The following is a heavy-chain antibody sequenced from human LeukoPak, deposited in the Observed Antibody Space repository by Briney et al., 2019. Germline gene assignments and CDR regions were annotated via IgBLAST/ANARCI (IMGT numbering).Heavy chain of an antibody. CDR2: INHSGST. Sequence: PSETLSLTCTVSGGSISSSSYYWGRIRQPPGKGLEWIGEINHSGSTNYNPSLKSRVTISVDTSKNQFSLKLSSVTAADTAVYYCASSTITPGTLAWWGQGTLVTVSS. J-gene: IGHJ4*02. D-gene: IGHD4-23*01. CDR3: ASSTITPGTLAW. V-gene: IGHV4-39*07. CDR1: GGSISSSSYY.